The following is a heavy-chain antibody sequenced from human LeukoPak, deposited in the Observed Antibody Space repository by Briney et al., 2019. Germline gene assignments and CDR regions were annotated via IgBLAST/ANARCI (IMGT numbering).Heavy chain of an antibody. CDR1: GYTFTSYY. Sequence: ASVKVSCKASGYTFTSYYMHWVRQAPGQGLEWMGWINPNSGGTNYAQKFQGRVTMTRDTSISTAYMELSRLRSDDTAVYYCARGTTVTIYYYYYYYMDVWGKGTTVTVSS. J-gene: IGHJ6*03. V-gene: IGHV1-2*02. CDR2: INPNSGGT. CDR3: ARGTTVTIYYYYYYYMDV. D-gene: IGHD4-17*01.